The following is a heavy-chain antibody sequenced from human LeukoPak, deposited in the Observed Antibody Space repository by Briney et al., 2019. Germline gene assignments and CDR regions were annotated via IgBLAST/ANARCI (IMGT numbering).Heavy chain of an antibody. CDR1: GFTFSSYS. D-gene: IGHD5-18*01. J-gene: IGHJ4*02. CDR3: ARGQVYSYGPFDY. V-gene: IGHV3-21*01. CDR2: ISSSSSYI. Sequence: GGSLTLSCAASGFTFSSYSLNWVRQAPGKGLEWVSSISSSSSYIYYADSVKGRFTISRDNAKNSLYLQMNSLRAEDTAVYYCARGQVYSYGPFDYWGQGTLVTVSS.